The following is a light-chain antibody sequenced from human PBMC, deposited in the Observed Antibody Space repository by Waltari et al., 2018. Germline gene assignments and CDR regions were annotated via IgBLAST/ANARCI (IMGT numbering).Light chain of an antibody. CDR2: EVI. CDR3: CSYAGSGTYV. V-gene: IGLV2-23*02. CDR1: NSDVGNYNL. Sequence: QSALTQPASVSGTPGPSITISCTGTNSDVGNYNLVSWYQHHPGEPPKLMICEVIKRPSGVSNRFSGSKSGNTASLTISGLQAEDEADYYCCSYAGSGTYVFGTGTKVTVL. J-gene: IGLJ1*01.